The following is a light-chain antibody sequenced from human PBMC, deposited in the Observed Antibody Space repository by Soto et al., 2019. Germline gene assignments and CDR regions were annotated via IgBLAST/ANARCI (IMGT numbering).Light chain of an antibody. V-gene: IGLV1-40*01. J-gene: IGLJ2*01. CDR1: SSNIGTSYD. CDR2: GNN. Sequence: QSVLTQPPSVSGAPGQRVTISCTGSSSNIGTSYDVHWYQQFPGTAPKLLIYGNNNRPSGVPDRFSGSKSGTSASLAITGLQAEDEGDYYCQSYDSSLSGVLFGGGTKLTVL. CDR3: QSYDSSLSGVL.